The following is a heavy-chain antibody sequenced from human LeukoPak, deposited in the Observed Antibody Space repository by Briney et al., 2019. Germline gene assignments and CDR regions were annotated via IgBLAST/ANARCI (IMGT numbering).Heavy chain of an antibody. Sequence: GGSLRLSCAASGFTFSASWMSWVRQAPGKGLEWVSVIYSGGSTYYADSVKGRFTISRHNSKNTLYLQMNSLRAEDTAVYYCAREQNPRGYDYWGQGTLVTVSS. J-gene: IGHJ4*02. V-gene: IGHV3-53*04. CDR3: AREQNPRGYDY. CDR1: GFTFSASW. CDR2: IYSGGST. D-gene: IGHD3-10*01.